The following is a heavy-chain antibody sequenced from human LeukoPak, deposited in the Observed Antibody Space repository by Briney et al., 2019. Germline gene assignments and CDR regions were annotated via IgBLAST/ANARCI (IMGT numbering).Heavy chain of an antibody. V-gene: IGHV1-46*01. CDR1: VYTFTRYY. Sequence: GASVKVSCKASVYTFTRYYMHWVRQAPGQGLEWMGMINPSGGDTTYAQKLQGRVTMTRDTSTSTVYMELSSLRSEDTAVYYCARENGGEDYWGQGTLVTVSS. CDR3: ARENGGEDY. D-gene: IGHD2-21*01. J-gene: IGHJ4*02. CDR2: INPSGGDT.